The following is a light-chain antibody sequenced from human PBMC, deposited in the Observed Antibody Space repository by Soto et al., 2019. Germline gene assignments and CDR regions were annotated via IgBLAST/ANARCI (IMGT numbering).Light chain of an antibody. CDR3: APWDDSLNARGV. J-gene: IGLJ3*02. Sequence: QSVLTQTPSASGTPGQTVTISCSGSRSTIGNNAVSWYQQFPGTAPKLLIYNNNPRPSGVPDRFSGSKSGTSASLAISGLQAEAEADYYCAPWDDSLNARGVFGGGTKVTVL. CDR2: NNN. CDR1: RSTIGNNA. V-gene: IGLV1-44*01.